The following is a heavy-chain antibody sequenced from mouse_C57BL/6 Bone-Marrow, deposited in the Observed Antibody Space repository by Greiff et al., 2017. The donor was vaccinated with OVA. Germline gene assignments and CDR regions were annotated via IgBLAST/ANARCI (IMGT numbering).Heavy chain of an antibody. CDR3: ARKPHYYGSSLYAMDY. J-gene: IGHJ4*01. CDR2: IYPRRGNT. D-gene: IGHD1-1*01. V-gene: IGHV1-81*01. CDR1: GYTFTSYG. Sequence: QVQLQQSGAELARPGASVKLSCKASGYTFTSYGISWVKQRTGQGLEWIGEIYPRRGNTYYNEKFKGKATLTADKSSSTAYMELRSLTSEDSAVYFCARKPHYYGSSLYAMDYWGQGTSVTVSS.